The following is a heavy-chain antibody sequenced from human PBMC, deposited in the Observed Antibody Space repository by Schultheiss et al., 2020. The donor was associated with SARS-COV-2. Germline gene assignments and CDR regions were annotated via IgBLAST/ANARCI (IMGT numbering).Heavy chain of an antibody. J-gene: IGHJ6*03. CDR2: IKQDGSEK. CDR3: ARDGFEGVVPAAMGVYYYYYMDV. CDR1: GFTFSSYW. D-gene: IGHD2-2*01. V-gene: IGHV3-7*03. Sequence: GGSLRLSCAASGFTFSSYWMSWVRQAPGKGLEWVANIKQDGSEKYYVDSVKGRFTISRDNAKNSLYLQMNSLRAEDTAVYYCARDGFEGVVPAAMGVYYYYYMDVWGKGTTVTVSS.